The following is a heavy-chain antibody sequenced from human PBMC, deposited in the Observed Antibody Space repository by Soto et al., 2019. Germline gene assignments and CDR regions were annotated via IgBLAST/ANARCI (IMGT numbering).Heavy chain of an antibody. CDR1: GDAISRGGYS. D-gene: IGHD1-26*01. Sequence: LSLTCVVSGDAISRGGYSWSWIGQSPGTDLQWIGYIYPSGGTFYNPSLESRVTMSIDTSKNQFSLKLNFVTAADTAVYYCARGQKLGYNWFDPWGQGTLVTVSS. CDR2: IYPSGGT. CDR3: ARGQKLGYNWFDP. V-gene: IGHV4-30-2*06. J-gene: IGHJ5*02.